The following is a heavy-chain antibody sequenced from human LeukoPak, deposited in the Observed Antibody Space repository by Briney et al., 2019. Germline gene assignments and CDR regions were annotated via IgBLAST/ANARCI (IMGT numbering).Heavy chain of an antibody. D-gene: IGHD3-16*01. J-gene: IGHJ4*02. Sequence: ASVKVSRKASGYTFTGYYMHWVRQAPGQGLEWMGWINPNSGGTNYAQKFQGRVTMTRDTSISTAYMELSRLRSDDTAVYYCARASYDYVWGSYASFDYWGQGTLGTVSS. CDR3: ARASYDYVWGSYASFDY. CDR2: INPNSGGT. V-gene: IGHV1-2*02. CDR1: GYTFTGYY.